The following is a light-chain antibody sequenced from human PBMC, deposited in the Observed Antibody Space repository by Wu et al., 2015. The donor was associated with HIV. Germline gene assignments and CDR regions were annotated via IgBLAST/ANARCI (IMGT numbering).Light chain of an antibody. V-gene: IGKV3-11*01. CDR1: QSVNSY. CDR3: QHRFNWPLI. CDR2: DAS. Sequence: EIVLTQSPATLSLSPGERATLSCRASQSVNSYLAWYQQKPGQAPRLLIYDASNRATGIPARFSGSGSGTDFTLTISSLEPEDFAVYYCQHRFNWPLIFGQGTRLEI. J-gene: IGKJ5*01.